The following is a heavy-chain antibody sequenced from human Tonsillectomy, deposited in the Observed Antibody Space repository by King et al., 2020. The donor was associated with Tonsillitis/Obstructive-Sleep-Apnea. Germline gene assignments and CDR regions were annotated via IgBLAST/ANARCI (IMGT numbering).Heavy chain of an antibody. J-gene: IGHJ5*02. D-gene: IGHD6-13*01. V-gene: IGHV1-69*01. CDR1: GGTFSRYA. CDR2: LIPIFGTA. Sequence: VQLVQSGAEVKKPGSSVKVSCKASGGTFSRYAISWVRQAPGQGLEWMGGLIPIFGTANYAQKIQGRVTITADESTSTAYMELSSLRSGDTAVYYWASTYGSSGYNWFDPWGQGTLVTVSS. CDR3: ASTYGSSGYNWFDP.